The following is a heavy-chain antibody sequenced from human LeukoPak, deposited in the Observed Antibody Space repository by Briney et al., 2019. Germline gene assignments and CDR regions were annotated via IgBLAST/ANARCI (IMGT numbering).Heavy chain of an antibody. V-gene: IGHV4-39*07. CDR1: GGSISSSSYY. Sequence: TSETLSLTCTVSGGSISSSSYYWGWIRQPPGKGLEWIGSIYYSGSTYYNPSLKSRVTISVDTSKNQFSLKLSSVTAADTAVYYCARTVLRYFDWHPEIWGQGTMVTVSS. D-gene: IGHD3-9*01. CDR2: IYYSGST. J-gene: IGHJ3*02. CDR3: ARTVLRYFDWHPEI.